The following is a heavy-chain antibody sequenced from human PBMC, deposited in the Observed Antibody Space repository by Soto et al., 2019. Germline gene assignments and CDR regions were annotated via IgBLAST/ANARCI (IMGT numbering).Heavy chain of an antibody. D-gene: IGHD2-15*01. CDR3: ARGPGCSGCSCYSHSGY. CDR2: INHSGST. Sequence: QVQLQQWGAGLLKPSETLSLTCAVYGGSFSGYYWSWIRQPPGKGLEWIGEINHSGSTNYNPSLKSRFTISVDTSKNQFSLKLSSVTAADTAVYYCARGPGCSGCSCYSHSGYWGQGTLVTVSS. CDR1: GGSFSGYY. J-gene: IGHJ4*02. V-gene: IGHV4-34*01.